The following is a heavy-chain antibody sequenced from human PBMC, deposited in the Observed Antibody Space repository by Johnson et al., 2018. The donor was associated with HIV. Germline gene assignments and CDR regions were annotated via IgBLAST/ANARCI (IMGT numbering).Heavy chain of an antibody. CDR2: ISWYSGSI. Sequence: VPLVESGGGLVQPGRSLRLSCAASGFTFDDYAMHWVRQAPGKGLEWVSGISWYSGSIGYADSVKGRFTISRDNAKNSLYLQMNRLRAEDTALYYCARDPELDYFDNRAFDIWGQGTMVTVSS. D-gene: IGHD3-22*01. CDR3: ARDPELDYFDNRAFDI. V-gene: IGHV3-9*01. J-gene: IGHJ3*02. CDR1: GFTFDDYA.